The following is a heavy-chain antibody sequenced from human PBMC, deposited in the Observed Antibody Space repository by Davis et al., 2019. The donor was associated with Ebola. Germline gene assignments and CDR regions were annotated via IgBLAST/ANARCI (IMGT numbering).Heavy chain of an antibody. V-gene: IGHV3-7*01. CDR1: GFTFSSYW. J-gene: IGHJ6*02. D-gene: IGHD2-2*02. CDR3: ARDSGLWDCSSTSCYIYYYYYGMDV. Sequence: GESLKISCAASGFTFSSYWMSWVRQAPGKGLEWVANIKQDGSEKYYVDSVKGRFTISRDNAKNSLYLQMNSLRAEDTAVYYCARDSGLWDCSSTSCYIYYYYYGMDVWGQGTTVTVSS. CDR2: IKQDGSEK.